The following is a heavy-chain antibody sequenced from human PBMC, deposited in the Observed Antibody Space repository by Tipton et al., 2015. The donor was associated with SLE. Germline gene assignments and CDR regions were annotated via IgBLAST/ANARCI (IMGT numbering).Heavy chain of an antibody. Sequence: TLSLTCTVSGGSISSYYWSWIRQPPGKGLEWIGYIYYSGSTNYNPSLKSRVTISVDTSKNQFSLKLTSVTAADTAVYYCAGDWGAEYFQHWGQGTLVIVSS. J-gene: IGHJ1*01. CDR1: GGSISSYY. V-gene: IGHV4-59*01. D-gene: IGHD7-27*01. CDR3: AGDWGAEYFQH. CDR2: IYYSGST.